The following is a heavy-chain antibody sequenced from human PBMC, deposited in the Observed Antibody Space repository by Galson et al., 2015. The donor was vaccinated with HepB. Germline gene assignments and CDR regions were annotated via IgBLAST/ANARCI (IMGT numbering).Heavy chain of an antibody. D-gene: IGHD2-2*01. Sequence: ATLSPTCTVSGYSISSGYYWGWIRQPPGKGLEWIGSSYHSGSTYYNPSLKRRVTISVDTSKNQFSLKLSSVTAADTALYYCARVRCSDTSCYPRGSDYWGQGTLVTVSS. CDR3: ARVRCSDTSCYPRGSDY. V-gene: IGHV4-38-2*02. CDR1: GYSISSGYY. J-gene: IGHJ4*02. CDR2: SYHSGST.